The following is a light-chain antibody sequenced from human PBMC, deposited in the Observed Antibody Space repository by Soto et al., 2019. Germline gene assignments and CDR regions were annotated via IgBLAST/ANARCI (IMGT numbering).Light chain of an antibody. V-gene: IGKV1-5*01. J-gene: IGKJ1*01. Sequence: DIQMTQSPSTLSASVGDRVTITCRASQSISSWLAWYQQKPGKAPKLLIYDASSLKSGVPSRFSGSGSGTEFTLTISSLQPDDFATYYCQQYNSYSPETFGRGTKVDIK. CDR2: DAS. CDR1: QSISSW. CDR3: QQYNSYSPET.